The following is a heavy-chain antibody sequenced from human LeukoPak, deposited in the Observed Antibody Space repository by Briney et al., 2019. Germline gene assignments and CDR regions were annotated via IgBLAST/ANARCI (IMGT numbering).Heavy chain of an antibody. CDR1: GYTFTNYG. D-gene: IGHD6-19*01. Sequence: GASVKLSCKASGYTFTNYGISWVRQAPGQGLEWMGWISAYNGNTNYAQKLQGRVTMTTDTSTSTAYMELRSLRSDDTAVYYCARVVAVAGTALFDYWGQGTLVTVSS. CDR3: ARVVAVAGTALFDY. CDR2: ISAYNGNT. J-gene: IGHJ4*02. V-gene: IGHV1-18*01.